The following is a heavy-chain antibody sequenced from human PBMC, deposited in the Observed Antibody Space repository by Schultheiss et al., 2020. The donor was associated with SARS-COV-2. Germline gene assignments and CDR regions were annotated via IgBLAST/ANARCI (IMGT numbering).Heavy chain of an antibody. CDR2: IYYSGST. Sequence: SETLSLTCTVSGYSISSGYYWGWIRQPAGKGLEWIGYIYYSGSTDYNPSLKSRVTISVDTSKKNFSLKLRSVTDADTALYYCARASTETLALPDDYWGQGTLVTVSS. CDR3: ARASTETLALPDDY. V-gene: IGHV4-61*10. J-gene: IGHJ4*02. CDR1: GYSISSGYY. D-gene: IGHD4-17*01.